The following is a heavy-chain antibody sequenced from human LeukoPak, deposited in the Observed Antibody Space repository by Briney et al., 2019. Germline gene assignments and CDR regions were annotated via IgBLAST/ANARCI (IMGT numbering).Heavy chain of an antibody. V-gene: IGHV3-30*18. CDR1: GFTFSSYG. CDR2: ISYDGSNK. CDR3: AKDSKSYGTFDY. J-gene: IGHJ4*02. Sequence: GGSLRLSRAASGFTFSSYGMHWVRRAPGKGLEWVAVISYDGSNKYYADSVKGRFTISRDHSKNTLYLQMNSLRAEDTAVYYCAKDSKSYGTFDYWGQGTLVTVSS. D-gene: IGHD5-18*01.